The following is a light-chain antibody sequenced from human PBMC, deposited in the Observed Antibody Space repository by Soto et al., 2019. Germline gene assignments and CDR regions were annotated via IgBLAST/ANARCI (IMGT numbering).Light chain of an antibody. Sequence: SYELTQPSSVSVSPGQTARITCSGDALPKQYAYWYQQKPVQAPVLVIYKDSERPSGIPERFSGSSSGTTVTLAISGVQAEDEADYYCQSADSSGTYVFGTGTKVTVL. CDR3: QSADSSGTYV. CDR2: KDS. CDR1: ALPKQY. J-gene: IGLJ1*01. V-gene: IGLV3-25*02.